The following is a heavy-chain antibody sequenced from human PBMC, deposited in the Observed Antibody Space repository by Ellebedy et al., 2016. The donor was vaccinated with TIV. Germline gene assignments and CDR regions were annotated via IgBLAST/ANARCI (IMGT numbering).Heavy chain of an antibody. CDR3: ATGGYCSSTSCYVVDHYYGMDV. CDR1: GYTFSSYD. V-gene: IGHV1-18*01. D-gene: IGHD2-2*01. Sequence: AASVKVSCKASGYTFSSYDISWVRQAPGQGLEWMGWISVYNGNTNYAQKLQGRVTMTTDTSTSTAYMELSSLKSEDTAVYYSATGGYCSSTSCYVVDHYYGMDVWGQGTTVTVSS. J-gene: IGHJ6*02. CDR2: ISVYNGNT.